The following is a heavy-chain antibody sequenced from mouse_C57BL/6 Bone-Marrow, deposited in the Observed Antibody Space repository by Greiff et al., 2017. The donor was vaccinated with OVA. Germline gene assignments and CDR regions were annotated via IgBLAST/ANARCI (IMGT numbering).Heavy chain of an antibody. V-gene: IGHV1-59*01. J-gene: IGHJ1*03. CDR2: IDPSDSYT. CDR1: GYTFTSYW. CDR3: ARVYRGHGYFDV. Sequence: VQLQQSGTVLARPGASVKMSCKASGYTFTSYWMHWVKQRPGQGLEWIGVIDPSDSYTNYNQKFKGKATLTVDTSSSTAYMQLSSLTSEDSAVYYCARVYRGHGYFDVWGTGTTVTVSS. D-gene: IGHD2-12*01.